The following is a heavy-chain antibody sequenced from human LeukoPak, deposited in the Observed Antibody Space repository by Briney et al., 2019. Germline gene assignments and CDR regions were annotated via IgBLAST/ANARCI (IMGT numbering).Heavy chain of an antibody. CDR3: ARFFRRGPWLLTFFDY. CDR1: GYRFTGYW. Sequence: GESLKISCKASGYRFTGYWIGWVRQMPGKGLGGMGIIYPGASDTRYSPSFQAHVTISADNSTSTVYLQSSSLKASDTAMYYCARFFRRGPWLLTFFDYWGQGALVTVSS. D-gene: IGHD3-22*01. V-gene: IGHV5-51*01. CDR2: IYPGASDT. J-gene: IGHJ4*02.